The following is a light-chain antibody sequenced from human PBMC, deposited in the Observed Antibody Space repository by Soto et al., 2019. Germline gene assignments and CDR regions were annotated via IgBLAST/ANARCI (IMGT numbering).Light chain of an antibody. Sequence: QSVLTQPRSVSGSAGQSVTISCTRTSNEVGLYDYLSWYQQHPGKAPKLVISDVSKRPSGVPGRFSGSKSGNAAFLTISGLQAEDEAEYYCCSYAGTYTYVFGSGTKLTVL. CDR1: SNEVGLYDY. CDR2: DVS. J-gene: IGLJ1*01. V-gene: IGLV2-11*01. CDR3: CSYAGTYTYV.